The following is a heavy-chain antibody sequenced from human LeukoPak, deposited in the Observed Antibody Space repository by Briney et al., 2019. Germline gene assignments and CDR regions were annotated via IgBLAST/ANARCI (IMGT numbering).Heavy chain of an antibody. V-gene: IGHV3-21*01. CDR3: ARDFSWRAEQLHESFDY. D-gene: IGHD4-23*01. J-gene: IGHJ4*02. Sequence: GGXXXXSCXASGFTFSNYXXNWVRQAPGXXXEXVSSISSSSSYIYYADSVKGRFTISRDNAKNSLYLEMNSLRAEDTAVYYCARDFSWRAEQLHESFDYWGQGTLVTVSS. CDR2: ISSSSSYI. CDR1: GFTFSNYX.